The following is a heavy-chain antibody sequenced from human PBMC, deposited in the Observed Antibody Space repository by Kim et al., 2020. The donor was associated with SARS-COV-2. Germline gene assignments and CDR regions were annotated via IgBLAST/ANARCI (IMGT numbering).Heavy chain of an antibody. V-gene: IGHV4-34*01. CDR3: ARGRIVGAAGFDY. J-gene: IGHJ4*02. Sequence: YNPSLKSRVTISLDTSKNQFSLKLSSVTAADTAVYYCARGRIVGAAGFDYWGQGTLVTVSS. D-gene: IGHD1-26*01.